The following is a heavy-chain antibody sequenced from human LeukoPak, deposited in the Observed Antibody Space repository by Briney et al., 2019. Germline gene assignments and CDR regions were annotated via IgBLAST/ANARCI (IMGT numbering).Heavy chain of an antibody. Sequence: GGSLRLSCAASGFIFTDYWMHWVRQAPGKELVWVARIRGDGRATTYADSVKGRFTISRDNAKNSLYLQMNSLRAEDTAVYYCARDGAYSSSWLILPDAFDIWGQGTMVTVSS. CDR1: GFIFTDYW. CDR3: ARDGAYSSSWLILPDAFDI. V-gene: IGHV3-74*01. CDR2: IRGDGRAT. J-gene: IGHJ3*02. D-gene: IGHD6-13*01.